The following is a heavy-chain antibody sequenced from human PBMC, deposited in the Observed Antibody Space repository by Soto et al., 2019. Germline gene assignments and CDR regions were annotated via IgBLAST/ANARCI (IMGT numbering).Heavy chain of an antibody. CDR1: GYSFTSNW. D-gene: IGHD3-16*01. CDR2: INPADSDI. V-gene: IGHV5-51*01. J-gene: IGHJ4*02. Sequence: GESLKISCQGSGYSFTSNWIGWVRQMPGKGLEWMGIINPADSDIKYSPSFQGQVTISADKSIGTAYLQWSSLKASDTAMYYCARHQRDDASRKVDCWGQGTLVTVS. CDR3: ARHQRDDASRKVDC.